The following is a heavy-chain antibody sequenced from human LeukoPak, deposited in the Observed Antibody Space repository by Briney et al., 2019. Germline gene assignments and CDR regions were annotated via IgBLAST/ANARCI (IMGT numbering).Heavy chain of an antibody. Sequence: GGSLRLSCAASGFTFSNYALHWVRQAPGKGLEWVALISYDGSNKYYADSVKGRFTISRDNAKNTLYLQMNSLRAEDTAVYYCVREGQVSSNWYWFDPWGQGTLVTVSS. V-gene: IGHV3-30-3*01. D-gene: IGHD6-13*01. CDR2: ISYDGSNK. CDR1: GFTFSNYA. CDR3: VREGQVSSNWYWFDP. J-gene: IGHJ5*02.